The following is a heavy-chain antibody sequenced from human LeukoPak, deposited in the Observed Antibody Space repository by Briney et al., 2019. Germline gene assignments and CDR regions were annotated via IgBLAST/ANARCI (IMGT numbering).Heavy chain of an antibody. Sequence: GGSLRLSCAASGFTFDDYAMHWVRQAPGKGLEWASGISWNSGSIGYADSVKGRFTISRDNAKNSLYLQMNSLRAEDMALYYCARSRWEPPTFFDYWGQGTLVTVSS. D-gene: IGHD1-26*01. V-gene: IGHV3-9*03. CDR2: ISWNSGSI. J-gene: IGHJ4*02. CDR3: ARSRWEPPTFFDY. CDR1: GFTFDDYA.